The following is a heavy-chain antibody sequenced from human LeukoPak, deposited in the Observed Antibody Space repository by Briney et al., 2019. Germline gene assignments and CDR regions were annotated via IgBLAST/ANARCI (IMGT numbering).Heavy chain of an antibody. CDR3: AKDSDIVVVPAARFDY. CDR2: ISGSGGST. V-gene: IGHV3-23*01. CDR1: GFTFSSYA. Sequence: GGSLRLSCAASGFTFSSYAMSWVRQAPGKGVEWVSAISGSGGSTYYADSVKGRFTISRDNSKNTLYLQMNSLRAEDAAVYYCAKDSDIVVVPAARFDYWGQGTLVTVSS. D-gene: IGHD2-2*01. J-gene: IGHJ4*02.